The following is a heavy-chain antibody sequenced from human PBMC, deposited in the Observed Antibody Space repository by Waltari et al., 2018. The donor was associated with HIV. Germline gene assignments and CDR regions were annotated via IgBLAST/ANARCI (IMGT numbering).Heavy chain of an antibody. CDR3: ARDKGSSSLQGYGMDV. CDR2: IYYSGST. CDR1: GGSISCYY. V-gene: IGHV4-59*01. D-gene: IGHD6-6*01. J-gene: IGHJ6*02. Sequence: VQLQASGPGLVKPSETLSLTCTVPGGSISCYYWRWTRQPPGKGLEWIGYIYYSGSTSYNPSLKSRVTISVDTSKNQFSLKLSSVTAADTAVYYCARDKGSSSLQGYGMDVWGQGTTVTVSS.